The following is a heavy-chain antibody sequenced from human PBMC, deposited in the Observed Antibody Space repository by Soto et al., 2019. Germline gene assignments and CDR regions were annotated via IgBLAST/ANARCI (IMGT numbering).Heavy chain of an antibody. CDR1: GGSISSYY. V-gene: IGHV4-59*01. J-gene: IGHJ4*02. Sequence: SETLSLTCTVSGGSISSYYWIWIRQPPGKGLEWIGYIYYSGSTNYNPSLKSRVTISVDTSKNQFSLKLSSVTAADTAVYYCARGARGLIVVPFDYWGQGTLVTVSS. CDR2: IYYSGST. CDR3: ARGARGLIVVPFDY. D-gene: IGHD3-22*01.